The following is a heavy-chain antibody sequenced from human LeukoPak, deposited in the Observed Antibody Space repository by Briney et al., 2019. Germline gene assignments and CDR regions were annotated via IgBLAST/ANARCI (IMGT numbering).Heavy chain of an antibody. D-gene: IGHD6-19*01. V-gene: IGHV4-59*01. CDR3: AGGKQWLSFDS. J-gene: IGHJ4*02. CDR1: GVSMSKYY. CDR2: IHHSGST. Sequence: SAETLSLTCTVPGVSMSKYYGTWIRQPPGKGLEWIGYIHHSGSTNYPPSLKSRVTISIDTSRNQFPLKLSSVSAADTAVYYCAGGKQWLSFDSWGQGTLVTVSS.